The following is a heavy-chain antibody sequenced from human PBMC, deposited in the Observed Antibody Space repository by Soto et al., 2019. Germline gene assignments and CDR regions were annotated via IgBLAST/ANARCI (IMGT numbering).Heavy chain of an antibody. CDR1: GGSISSSSYY. J-gene: IGHJ6*02. CDR3: ARHLTYCSAGSCYSDFPYYGMDV. D-gene: IGHD2-15*01. Sequence: QLRLQESGPGLVKPSETLSLTCTVSGGSISSSSYYWGWIRQPPGKGLEWIGSIFYSGSTYYNPSLKSRVTISVDTSKNQFSLNLSSVTAADTAVYYCARHLTYCSAGSCYSDFPYYGMDVWGQGTTVTVSS. V-gene: IGHV4-39*01. CDR2: IFYSGST.